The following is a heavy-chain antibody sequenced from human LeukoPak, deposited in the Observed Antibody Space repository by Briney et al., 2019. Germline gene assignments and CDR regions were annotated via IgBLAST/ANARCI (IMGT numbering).Heavy chain of an antibody. D-gene: IGHD1-7*01. CDR2: IWYDGSNE. CDR3: ARDLMPPSWNYGPYGMDV. CDR1: GSIFSSYV. J-gene: IGHJ6*02. V-gene: IGHV3-33*01. Sequence: GGSLRLSCVASGSIFSSYVMHWVRQAPGKGLEWVAVIWYDGSNEYYADSVKGRFTISRDNSKNTLYLQMNSLRAEDTAVYYCARDLMPPSWNYGPYGMDVWGQGTTVTVSS.